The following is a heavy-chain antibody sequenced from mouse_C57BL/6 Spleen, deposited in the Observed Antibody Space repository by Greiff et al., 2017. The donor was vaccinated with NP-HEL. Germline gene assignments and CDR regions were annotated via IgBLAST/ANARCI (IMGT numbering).Heavy chain of an antibody. V-gene: IGHV14-4*01. D-gene: IGHD2-5*01. CDR1: GFNIKDDY. Sequence: EVMLVESGAELVRPGASVKLSCTASGFNIKDDYMHWVKQRPEQGLEWIGWIDPENGDTEYASKFQGKATITADTSSNTAYLQLSSLTSEDTAVYYCTNSNPLPLPYGGQGTLVTVSA. J-gene: IGHJ3*01. CDR2: IDPENGDT. CDR3: TNSNPLPLPY.